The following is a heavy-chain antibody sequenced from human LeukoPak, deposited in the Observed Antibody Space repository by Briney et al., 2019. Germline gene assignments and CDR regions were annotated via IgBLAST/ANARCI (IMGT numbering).Heavy chain of an antibody. D-gene: IGHD5-24*01. CDR3: VRGGMRNGYVEDAFDI. J-gene: IGHJ3*02. CDR2: IYASGST. V-gene: IGHV4-61*02. Sequence: SETLSLTCSVSGGSISSGSYYWSWIRQPAGQGLEWIGRIYASGSTNYKPSLKSRVTISLDTSKNQISLKLNSVTAADTAVYYCVRGGMRNGYVEDAFDIWGPGTMVTVSS. CDR1: GGSISSGSYY.